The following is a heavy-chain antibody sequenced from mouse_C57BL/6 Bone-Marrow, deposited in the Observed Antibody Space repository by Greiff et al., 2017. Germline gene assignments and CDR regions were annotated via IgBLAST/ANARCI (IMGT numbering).Heavy chain of an antibody. D-gene: IGHD1-1*01. J-gene: IGHJ1*03. V-gene: IGHV6-6*01. Sequence: EVKLQESGGGLVQPGGTMKLTCAASGFTFSDAWMDWVRQSPEKGLEWVAEIRNKANNHATYYAESVKGRFTISRDDSKSSVYLQMNSLRAEDTGIYYWTGYYGSSFYWYFDVWGTGTTVTVSS. CDR2: IRNKANNHAT. CDR1: GFTFSDAW. CDR3: TGYYGSSFYWYFDV.